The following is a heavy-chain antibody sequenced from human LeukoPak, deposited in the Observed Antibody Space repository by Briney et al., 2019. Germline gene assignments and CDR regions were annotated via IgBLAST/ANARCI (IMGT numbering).Heavy chain of an antibody. Sequence: GGSLRLSCAASGFTFSSYWMHWVRQAPGKGLVWVSRINSDGSSTSYADSVKGRFTISRDNAKNTLYLQMNSLRAEDTAVYHCARGNGDYEGGLDYWGQGTLVTVSS. CDR3: ARGNGDYEGGLDY. CDR2: INSDGSST. J-gene: IGHJ4*02. V-gene: IGHV3-74*01. CDR1: GFTFSSYW. D-gene: IGHD4-17*01.